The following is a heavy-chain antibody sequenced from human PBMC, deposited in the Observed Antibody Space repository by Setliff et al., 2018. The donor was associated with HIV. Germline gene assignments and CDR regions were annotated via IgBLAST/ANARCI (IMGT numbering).Heavy chain of an antibody. Sequence: PGGSLRLSCAASVFTFNNYGMNWVRQTPRKGLEWVSGINWNGGSTGYADSVKGRFTISRDNGYSSLYLQMNGLRAEDTALYYCARGSKAAAGPPDFWGQGTLVTVSS. CDR3: ARGSKAAAGPPDF. CDR2: INWNGGST. D-gene: IGHD6-13*01. J-gene: IGHJ4*02. CDR1: VFTFNNYG. V-gene: IGHV3-20*04.